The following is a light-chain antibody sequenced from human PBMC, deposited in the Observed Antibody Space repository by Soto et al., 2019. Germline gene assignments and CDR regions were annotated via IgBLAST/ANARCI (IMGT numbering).Light chain of an antibody. V-gene: IGLV2-14*01. CDR1: SSDVGGYNY. CDR3: SSYTTSSPHVV. Sequence: QSALTQPASVSGSPGQSITISCTGTSSDVGGYNYVSWYQQHPGKAPKLMIYDVSNRPSGVSNRFSGSKSGNTASLTISGRQAEDEADYYCSSYTTSSPHVVFGGGTQRTVL. J-gene: IGLJ2*01. CDR2: DVS.